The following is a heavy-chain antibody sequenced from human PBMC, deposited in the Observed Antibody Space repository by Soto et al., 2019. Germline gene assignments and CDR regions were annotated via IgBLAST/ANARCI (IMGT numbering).Heavy chain of an antibody. CDR2: ISSTSINI. J-gene: IGHJ4*02. V-gene: IGHV3-21*01. CDR3: ARESEDLTSNFDY. CDR1: GFTFSRYS. Sequence: GGSLRLSCAASGFTFSRYSINWVRQVPGKGLEYVSSISSTSINIYYGDSVKGRFTISRDNSKNSLYLEMNSLRAEDTAVYYCARESEDLTSNFDYWGQGTLVTVSS.